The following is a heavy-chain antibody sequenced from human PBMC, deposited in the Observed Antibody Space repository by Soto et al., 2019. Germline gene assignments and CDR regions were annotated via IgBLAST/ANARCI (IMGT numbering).Heavy chain of an antibody. CDR3: ARKFAPEFFDS. CDR2: IYPRDSDS. V-gene: IGHV5-51*01. CDR1: GYTFYNYL. Sequence: GESLNISCKAPGYTFYNYLIAWVRQTPRKGLEWMGVIYPRDSDSKYSPAFEGQVTFSVDKSIDTAYLKWAGLGASDTSIYLCARKFAPEFFDSWGQGTLVTVSS. D-gene: IGHD3-10*01. J-gene: IGHJ4*02.